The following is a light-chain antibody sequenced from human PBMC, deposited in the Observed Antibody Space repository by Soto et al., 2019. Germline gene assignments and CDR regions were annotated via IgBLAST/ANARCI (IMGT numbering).Light chain of an antibody. CDR2: DAS. CDR1: QSVGGN. J-gene: IGKJ2*01. V-gene: IGKV3-15*01. CDR3: QQYNDWPLYT. Sequence: EILMTQSPATRSMSQGERATLSXXAXQSVGGNLAWYQLRPGQAPRLLIYDASTRATGIPARFSGSGSGTDFTLTISSLQSEDFAVYSCQQYNDWPLYTFGQGTKVDIK.